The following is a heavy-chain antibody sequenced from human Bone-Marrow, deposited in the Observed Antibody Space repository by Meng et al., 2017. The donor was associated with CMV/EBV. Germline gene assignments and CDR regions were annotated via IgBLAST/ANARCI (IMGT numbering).Heavy chain of an antibody. V-gene: IGHV3-9*01. CDR2: ISWNSIRI. CDR3: TKGRSYNYFDY. J-gene: IGHJ4*02. CDR1: GFTFDDYA. D-gene: IGHD1-26*01. Sequence: SLKISCAASGFTFDDYAMHWVRQVPGKGLEWVSGISWNSIRIAYADSVKGRFTISRDNAENSLYLQMGSLRAEDTAIYYCTKGRSYNYFDYWGQGTLVTVSS.